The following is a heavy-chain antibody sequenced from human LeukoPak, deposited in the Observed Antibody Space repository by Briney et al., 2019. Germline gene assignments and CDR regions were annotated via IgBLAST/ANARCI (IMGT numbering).Heavy chain of an antibody. CDR3: ARRAWGYSSSWYFDY. V-gene: IGHV4-59*05. J-gene: IGHJ4*02. CDR2: FYFSGST. Sequence: SETLSLTCTVSGGSISSAYWSWIRQPAGKGLEWIGSFYFSGSTSYNPSLKSRVTISVDTSKNQFSLKLSSVTAADTAVYYCARRAWGYSSSWYFDYWGQGTLVTVSS. D-gene: IGHD6-13*01. CDR1: GGSISSAY.